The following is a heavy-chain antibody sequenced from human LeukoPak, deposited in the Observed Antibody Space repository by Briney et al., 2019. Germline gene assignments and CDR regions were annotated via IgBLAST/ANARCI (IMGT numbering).Heavy chain of an antibody. CDR2: ISGSGGST. CDR3: AKEESGSILRYFDWLLSSNWFDP. J-gene: IGHJ5*02. CDR1: GFTFSSYA. D-gene: IGHD3-9*01. Sequence: GGSLRLSCAASGFTFSSYAMSWVRQAPGKGLEWVSAISGSGGSTYYADSVKGRFTISRDNSKNTLYLQMNSLRAEDTAVYYCAKEESGSILRYFDWLLSSNWFDPWGQGTLVTVSS. V-gene: IGHV3-23*01.